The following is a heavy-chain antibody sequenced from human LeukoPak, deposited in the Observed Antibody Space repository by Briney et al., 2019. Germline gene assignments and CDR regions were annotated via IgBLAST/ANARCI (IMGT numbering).Heavy chain of an antibody. D-gene: IGHD2-8*01. CDR2: IIPILGIA. V-gene: IGHV1-69*04. CDR3: ARASHARTIYFDY. J-gene: IGHJ4*02. CDR1: GGTFSSYA. Sequence: GASVKVSCKASGGTFSSYAISGVRQAPGQGLEWMGRIIPILGIANYAQKFQGRVTITADKSTSTAYMELSSLRSEDTAVYYCARASHARTIYFDYWGQGTLVTVSS.